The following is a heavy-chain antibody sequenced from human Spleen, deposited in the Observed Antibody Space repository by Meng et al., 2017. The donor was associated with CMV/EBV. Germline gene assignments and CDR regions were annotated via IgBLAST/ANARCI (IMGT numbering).Heavy chain of an antibody. CDR3: ARDEGHCRSTSCYFGS. V-gene: IGHV1-2*02. CDR1: GYTFTSYA. Sequence: ASVKVSCKASGYTFTSYAMNWVRQAPGQGLEWMGWINPHSGDTNYAQKFRGRVTMTRDTTFSTAYMELSRLRSDDTALYYCARDEGHCRSTSCYFGSWGQGTLVTVSS. CDR2: INPHSGDT. J-gene: IGHJ4*02. D-gene: IGHD2-2*01.